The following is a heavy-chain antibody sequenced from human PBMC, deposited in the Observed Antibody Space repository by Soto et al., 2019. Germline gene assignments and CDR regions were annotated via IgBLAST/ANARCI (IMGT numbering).Heavy chain of an antibody. J-gene: IGHJ3*02. D-gene: IGHD7-27*01. CDR3: ARDPGVDNWGSFDI. CDR2: IKPDASDT. Sequence: GGSLILSCAASGFTFTNSWMTWVRQAPGKGLEWVANIKPDASDTYYVDSLEGRFTISRDNAKNSLLLQMDSLRTEDTAVYFCARDPGVDNWGSFDIWGPGTLVTVSS. CDR1: GFTFTNSW. V-gene: IGHV3-7*05.